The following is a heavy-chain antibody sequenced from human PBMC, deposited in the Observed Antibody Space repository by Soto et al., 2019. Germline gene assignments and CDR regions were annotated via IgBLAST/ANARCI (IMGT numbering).Heavy chain of an antibody. D-gene: IGHD4-4*01. CDR1: GGSISSGDYY. V-gene: IGHV4-30-4*01. CDR2: IYYSGST. Sequence: SQTLSLTCTVSGGSISSGDYYWSWIRQPPGKGLEWIGYIYYSGSTYYNPSLKSRVTISVDTSKNQFSLKLSSVTAADTAVYYCAREPLSDVPSDYSSYARHKYYYYYGMDVWGQGTTVTVSS. CDR3: AREPLSDVPSDYSSYARHKYYYYYGMDV. J-gene: IGHJ6*02.